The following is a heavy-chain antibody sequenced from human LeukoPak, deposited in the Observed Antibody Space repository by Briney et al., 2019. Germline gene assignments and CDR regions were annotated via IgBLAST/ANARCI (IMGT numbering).Heavy chain of an antibody. D-gene: IGHD3-3*01. V-gene: IGHV3-23*01. J-gene: IGHJ4*02. Sequence: GGSLRPSCAASGFTFSSYAMSWVRQDRGRGLERVSAISGSGGSTYYADSVKGRFTVSRDNSKNTLYLQMNSLRAEDTAVYYCAKESKYITIFGVANYFDYWGQGTLVTVSS. CDR1: GFTFSSYA. CDR3: AKESKYITIFGVANYFDY. CDR2: ISGSGGST.